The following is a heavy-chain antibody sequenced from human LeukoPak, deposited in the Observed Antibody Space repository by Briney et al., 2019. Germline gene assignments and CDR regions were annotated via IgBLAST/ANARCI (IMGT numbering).Heavy chain of an antibody. CDR3: ASDSSRNCGGDCYSRYFQH. D-gene: IGHD2-21*02. J-gene: IGHJ1*01. CDR1: GFTFSSYG. CDR2: IWYDGSNK. V-gene: IGHV3-33*01. Sequence: GRSLRLSCAASGFTFSSYGFHWVRQAPGKGLEWVAVIWYDGSNKYYADSVKGRFTISRDNSKNTLYLQMNSLRAEDTAVYYCASDSSRNCGGDCYSRYFQHWGQGTLVTVSS.